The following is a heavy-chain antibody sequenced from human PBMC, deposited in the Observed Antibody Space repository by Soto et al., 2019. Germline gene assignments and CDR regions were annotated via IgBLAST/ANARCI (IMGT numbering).Heavy chain of an antibody. D-gene: IGHD3-10*01. CDR2: ISSSSSYI. CDR1: GFTFSRYS. V-gene: IGHV3-21*04. Sequence: SGGSLRLSCAASGFTFSRYSMNWVRQAPGKGLEWVSSISSSSSYIYYADSVKGRFTISRDNAKNSLYLQMNSLRAEDTAVYYCARDDWFGEFNWGQGTLVTVS. CDR3: ARDDWFGEFN. J-gene: IGHJ4*02.